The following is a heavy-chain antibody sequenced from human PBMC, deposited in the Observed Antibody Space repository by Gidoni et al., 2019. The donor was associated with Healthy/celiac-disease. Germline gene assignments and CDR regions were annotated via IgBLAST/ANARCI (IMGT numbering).Heavy chain of an antibody. CDR1: GFTFSSYS. CDR2: ISGSGGST. Sequence: EVQLLESGGGLVQPGGSLRLSCAASGFTFSSYSISWVRQAPGKGLEWVSAISGSGGSTYYADSVKGRFTISRDNSKNTLYLQMNSLRAEDTAVYYCAKGGYCSGGSCPYYFDYWGQGTLVTVSS. V-gene: IGHV3-23*01. J-gene: IGHJ4*02. D-gene: IGHD2-15*01. CDR3: AKGGYCSGGSCPYYFDY.